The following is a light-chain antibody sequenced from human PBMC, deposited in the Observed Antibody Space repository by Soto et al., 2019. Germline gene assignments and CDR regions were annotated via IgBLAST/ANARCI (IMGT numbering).Light chain of an antibody. CDR2: EVN. J-gene: IGLJ1*01. CDR1: SSDVGRYNY. Sequence: QSALTQPPSASGSPGQSVTISCTGTSSDVGRYNYVSWYQQRPGKVPKLMVYEVNKRPSGVPDRFSGSKSGNTASLTVSGLQTEDEADYYCTSYAGGSNVFGTGTKLTVL. CDR3: TSYAGGSNV. V-gene: IGLV2-8*01.